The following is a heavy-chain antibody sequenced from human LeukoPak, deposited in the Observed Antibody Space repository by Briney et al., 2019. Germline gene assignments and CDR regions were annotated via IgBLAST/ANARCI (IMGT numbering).Heavy chain of an antibody. V-gene: IGHV1-8*03. CDR2: MNPNSGNT. CDR1: GYTFTSYA. D-gene: IGHD6-13*01. CDR3: ARGLRAAAGKGFDY. Sequence: ASVKVSCKASGYTFTSYAINWVRQATGQGLEWMGWMNPNSGNTGYAQKFQGRVTITRNTSISTAYMELSSLRSEDTAVYYCARGLRAAAGKGFDYWGQGTLVTVSS. J-gene: IGHJ4*02.